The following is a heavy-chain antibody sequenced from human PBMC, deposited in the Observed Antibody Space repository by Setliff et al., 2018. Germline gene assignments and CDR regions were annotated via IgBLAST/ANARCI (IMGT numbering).Heavy chain of an antibody. CDR1: GFTFSSYA. V-gene: IGHV3-30*07. CDR2: ISYDGSNK. J-gene: IGHJ3*02. D-gene: IGHD2-21*01. CDR3: ARDPVIDAFDI. Sequence: GGSLRLSCVASGFTFSSYAMHWVRQAPGKGLEWVAVISYDGSNKYYATPVTGRFTLSRDNSRNTSSLQMISLRPEDTAIYYCARDPVIDAFDIWGQGTMVTVSS.